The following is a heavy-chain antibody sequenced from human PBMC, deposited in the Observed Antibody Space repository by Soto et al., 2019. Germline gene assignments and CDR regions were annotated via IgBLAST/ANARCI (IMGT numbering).Heavy chain of an antibody. Sequence: GGSLRLSCTASGFTFNDYTLSWVRQAPGKGLEWVGFIRSKAYGGTTEYAASVKGRFTISRDDSKSIAYLQMNSLETEDTAVYYCTAGKLYPSLDFDYWGQGTLVTVS. J-gene: IGHJ4*01. CDR1: GFTFNDYT. CDR3: TAGKLYPSLDFDY. V-gene: IGHV3-49*04. D-gene: IGHD2-8*01. CDR2: IRSKAYGGTT.